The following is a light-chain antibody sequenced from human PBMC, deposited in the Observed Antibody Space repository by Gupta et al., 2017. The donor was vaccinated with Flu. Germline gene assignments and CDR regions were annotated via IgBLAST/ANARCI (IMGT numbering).Light chain of an antibody. CDR2: AAS. CDR3: QQSHSTPLT. CDR1: QSIGSY. J-gene: IGKJ5*01. V-gene: IGKV1-39*01. Sequence: GDRVTVTCRASQSIGSYINWYQQKPGKAPELLIYAASSLQSGVPSRFSGSGSGTEFLLTISSLQPEDFATYYCQQSHSTPLTFGQGTRLEIK.